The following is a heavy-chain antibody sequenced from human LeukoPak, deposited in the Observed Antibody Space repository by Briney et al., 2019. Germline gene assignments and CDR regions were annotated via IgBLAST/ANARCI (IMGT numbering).Heavy chain of an antibody. D-gene: IGHD6-19*01. CDR1: GGSISSGSYY. CDR3: ARTVDSSGWYPYYYYMDV. V-gene: IGHV4-61*02. J-gene: IGHJ6*03. CDR2: IYTSGST. Sequence: SQTLSLTCTVSGGSISSGSYYWSWIRQPAGKGLEWIGRIYTSGSTNYNPSLKSRVTISVDTSKNQFSLKLSSVTAADTAVYYCARTVDSSGWYPYYYYMDVWGKGTTVTVSS.